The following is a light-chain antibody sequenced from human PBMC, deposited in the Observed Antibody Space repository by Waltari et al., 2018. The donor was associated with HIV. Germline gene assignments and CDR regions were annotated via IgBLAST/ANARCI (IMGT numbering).Light chain of an antibody. J-gene: IGLJ1*01. CDR2: TKS. Sequence: QSVLTQPPSVSGAPGQRVTISCTGSSSNIGAGYDVHWYQQLPGTAPKLPSNTKSSRPSGVPDRFAGSESGTSASLAITGLQAEDEAEYYCQSYDSSLLGYVFGSGTRVTVL. CDR3: QSYDSSLLGYV. CDR1: SSNIGAGYD. V-gene: IGLV1-40*01.